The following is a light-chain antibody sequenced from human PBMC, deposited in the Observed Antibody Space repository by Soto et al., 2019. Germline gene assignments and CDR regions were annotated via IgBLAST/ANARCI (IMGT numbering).Light chain of an antibody. J-gene: IGKJ5*01. V-gene: IGKV3-15*01. CDR1: QSVNIN. Sequence: EIVMTQSPATLSVSPGERATLSCRASQSVNINLAWYQQKPGQAPRLLIQGASTRATGTPARFSGSGSGTDFTLTISRLEPEDFALYYCQHYAHNSPITFGQGTRLEIK. CDR2: GAS. CDR3: QHYAHNSPIT.